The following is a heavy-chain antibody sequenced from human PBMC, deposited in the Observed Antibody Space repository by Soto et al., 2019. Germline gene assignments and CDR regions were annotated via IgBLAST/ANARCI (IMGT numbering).Heavy chain of an antibody. CDR3: ARWGDRRTSSGMEA. V-gene: IGHV1-18*01. J-gene: IGHJ6*01. Sequence: ASLNVSFKASGYSFTSYCISLFLHSPVQGLEWMGWISAYNGNKNYAQKLKGRVTMTTDTSTSAAYMELRSLRSDDTEVYYCARWGDRRTSSGMEAWGQGTTAHVSS. CDR2: ISAYNGNK. CDR1: GYSFTSYC. D-gene: IGHD3-16*01.